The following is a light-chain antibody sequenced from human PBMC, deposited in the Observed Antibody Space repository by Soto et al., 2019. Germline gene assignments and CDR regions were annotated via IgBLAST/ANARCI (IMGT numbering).Light chain of an antibody. CDR3: QQRSDWPPRLT. Sequence: EIGLTQSPATLSLSPGERATLSCRASQTINNYLAWYQQKPGQAPRLLVYDASYRAIGIPAKFSGSGSGTDFTLTIRRLEPEDFAVYYCQQRSDWPPRLTFGGGTKVEIK. J-gene: IGKJ4*01. CDR1: QTINNY. CDR2: DAS. V-gene: IGKV3-11*01.